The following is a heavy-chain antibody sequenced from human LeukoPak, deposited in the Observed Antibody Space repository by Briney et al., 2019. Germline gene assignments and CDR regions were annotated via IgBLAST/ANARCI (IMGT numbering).Heavy chain of an antibody. Sequence: PAGRSLRLSCAASGFIFSSYAMHWVRQAPGKGLEWVAVISYDGSNKYYADSVKGRFTISRDNSKNTLYLQMNSLRAEDTAVYYCATPGGRGSYLGGGDYFDYWGQGTLVIVSS. D-gene: IGHD1-26*01. J-gene: IGHJ4*02. V-gene: IGHV3-30-3*01. CDR3: ATPGGRGSYLGGGDYFDY. CDR2: ISYDGSNK. CDR1: GFIFSSYA.